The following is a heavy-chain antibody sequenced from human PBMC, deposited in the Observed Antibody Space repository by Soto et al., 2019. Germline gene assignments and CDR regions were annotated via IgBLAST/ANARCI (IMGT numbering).Heavy chain of an antibody. J-gene: IGHJ6*03. V-gene: IGHV3-53*04. D-gene: IGHD2-2*01. CDR3: ARVWVPAAMLTYYYYYMDV. CDR1: GFTVSSNY. Sequence: EVQLVESGGGLVQPGGSLRLSCAASGFTVSSNYMSWVRQAPGKGLEWVSVIYSGGSTYYADSVKGRFTISRHNSKNTLYLQMNSLRAEDTAVYYCARVWVPAAMLTYYYYYMDVWGKGTTVTVSS. CDR2: IYSGGST.